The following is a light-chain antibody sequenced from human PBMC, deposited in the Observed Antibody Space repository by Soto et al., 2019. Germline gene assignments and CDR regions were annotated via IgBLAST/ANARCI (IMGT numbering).Light chain of an antibody. CDR2: WAS. Sequence: DIVMTQSPDSLAVSLGERATFNCKSSQNILYSSNNKNFLAWYQQKPGQPPKLLIYWASTRESGVPDRFSGSGSGTDFTLTISSLRAEDVAVYYCQQYYSTPPTFGQGTKVELK. V-gene: IGKV4-1*01. J-gene: IGKJ1*01. CDR1: QNILYSSNNKNF. CDR3: QQYYSTPPT.